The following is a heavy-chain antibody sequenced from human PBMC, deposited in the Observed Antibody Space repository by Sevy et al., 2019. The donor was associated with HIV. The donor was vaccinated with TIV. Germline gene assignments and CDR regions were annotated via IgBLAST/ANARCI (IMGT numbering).Heavy chain of an antibody. CDR1: GFTFNDYA. V-gene: IGHV3-30-3*01. Sequence: GGSLRLSCAASGFTFNDYALHWVRQAPGKGLEWVAIISSDGDNTYYADTVKGRFTISRDNSKNTVYLQMNRLRAEDTAFYYCVREGAPYRNIRYCSGNNCFYNWFDPWGQEPWSPSPQ. D-gene: IGHD2-15*01. J-gene: IGHJ5*02. CDR2: ISSDGDNT. CDR3: VREGAPYRNIRYCSGNNCFYNWFDP.